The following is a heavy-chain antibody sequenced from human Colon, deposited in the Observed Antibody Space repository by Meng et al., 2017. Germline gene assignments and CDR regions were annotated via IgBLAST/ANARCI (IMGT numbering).Heavy chain of an antibody. CDR3: ATSGCTSSTNCHAPPR. J-gene: IGHJ4*02. D-gene: IGHD2-2*01. V-gene: IGHV4-4*02. CDR1: GGSSSTTNW. Sequence: QAQRPQWCAGLLKPSGTLSLTRAVSGGSSSTTNWWSWVRQPPGKGLEWIGEIYQTGSTNYNSSLNSRVTISLDKPKNQFSLRMNSVTAADTAVYYCATSGCTSSTNCHAPPRWGQGTLVTVSS. CDR2: IYQTGST.